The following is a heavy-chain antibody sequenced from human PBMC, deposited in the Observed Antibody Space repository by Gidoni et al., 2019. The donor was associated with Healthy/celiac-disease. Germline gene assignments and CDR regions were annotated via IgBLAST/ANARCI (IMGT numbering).Heavy chain of an antibody. Sequence: QVQLQQWGAGLLKPSETLSLTCAVYGGSFSGYSWRWIRQPPGKGLEWIGEINHSGSTKYNPSLKSRFTRSVDTSKKQFSLKLSSVTAADKAVYYCARDGRLTYEYVWGGSTTRYAFDIWGQGTMVTVSS. CDR1: GGSFSGYS. CDR2: INHSGST. CDR3: ARDGRLTYEYVWGGSTTRYAFDI. V-gene: IGHV4-34*01. D-gene: IGHD3-16*01. J-gene: IGHJ3*02.